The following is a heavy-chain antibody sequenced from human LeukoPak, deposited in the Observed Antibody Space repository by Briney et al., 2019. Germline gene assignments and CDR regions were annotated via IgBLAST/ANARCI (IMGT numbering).Heavy chain of an antibody. J-gene: IGHJ6*03. D-gene: IGHD3-10*01. CDR2: ISGSGGST. Sequence: GGSLRLSCAASGFTFSSYAMSWVRQAPGKGLEWVSAISGSGGSTYYADSVKGRFTISRDNSKNTLYLQMNSLRAEDTAVYYCAKDTLGGLWFGEFGYYYYYMDVWGKGTTVTVSS. CDR3: AKDTLGGLWFGEFGYYYYYMDV. CDR1: GFTFSSYA. V-gene: IGHV3-23*01.